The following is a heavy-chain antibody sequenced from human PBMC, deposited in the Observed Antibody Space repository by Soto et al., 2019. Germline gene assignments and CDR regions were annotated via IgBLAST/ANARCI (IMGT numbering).Heavy chain of an antibody. CDR2: ISYSGST. CDR3: ARHQGNSPYYALDV. D-gene: IGHD1-1*01. J-gene: IGHJ6*02. V-gene: IGHV4-39*01. CDR1: GGSVSTNSYF. Sequence: PSETLSLTCTVSGGSVSTNSYFWGWIRQPPGKGLEWIGSISYSGSTYYNSSLKSRVIISVDTSKNQFSLKLTSVTAADAAVYYCARHQGNSPYYALDVWGQGTTVTVSS.